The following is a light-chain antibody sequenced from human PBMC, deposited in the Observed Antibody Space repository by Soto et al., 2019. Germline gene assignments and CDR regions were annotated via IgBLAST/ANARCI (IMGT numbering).Light chain of an antibody. CDR3: CSYAGSYINYV. V-gene: IGLV2-11*01. CDR1: SSDVGTYNY. Sequence: QSLLTQPRSVSGSPGQSVTISCAGTSSDVGTYNYVSWYQQHPGKAPKLVISDVSRRPSGVPDRFSGSKSGNTASLTISGLQAEDEADYYCCSYAGSYINYVFGTGTKVTVL. J-gene: IGLJ1*01. CDR2: DVS.